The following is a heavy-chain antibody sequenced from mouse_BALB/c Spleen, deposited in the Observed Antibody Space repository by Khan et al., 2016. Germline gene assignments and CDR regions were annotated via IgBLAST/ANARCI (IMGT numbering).Heavy chain of an antibody. CDR3: ARAPPRWYFDV. V-gene: IGHV3-2*02. J-gene: IGHJ1*01. CDR1: GYSITSDYA. CDR2: ISYSGSI. Sequence: EVKLEESGPGLVKPSQSLSLTCTVTGYSITSDYAWNWIRQFPGNKLEWMGYISYSGSISYNPSLKSRISITRDTSKNQFFLQLNFVTTEDTATYYCARAPPRWYFDVWGAGTTVTVSS.